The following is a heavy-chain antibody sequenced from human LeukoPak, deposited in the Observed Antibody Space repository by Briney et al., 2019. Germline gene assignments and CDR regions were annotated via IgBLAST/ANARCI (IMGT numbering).Heavy chain of an antibody. V-gene: IGHV4-34*01. J-gene: IGHJ5*02. D-gene: IGHD6-13*01. CDR2: INHSGST. CDR3: ARGTRSWSQGCWFDP. CDR1: GGSFSGYY. Sequence: SETLSLTCAVYGGSFSGYYWSWIRQPPRKGPELNGEINHSGSTNYNPSLKSRVTISVDTSKNQFSLKLSSVTAADTAVYYCARGTRSWSQGCWFDPWGQGTLVTVSS.